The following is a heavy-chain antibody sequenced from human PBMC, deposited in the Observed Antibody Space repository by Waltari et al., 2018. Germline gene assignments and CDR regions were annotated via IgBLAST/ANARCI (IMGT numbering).Heavy chain of an antibody. Sequence: QITLKESGPTLVKPTQTLTLTCTFSGFSLSTSGVGVGWLRQPPGKALEWLALIYWNDDKRYSPSLKSRLTITKDTSKNQVVLTMTNMDPVDTATYYCAHRSIAAAGTLGFQHWGQGTLVTVSS. CDR3: AHRSIAAAGTLGFQH. J-gene: IGHJ1*01. CDR1: GFSLSTSGVG. V-gene: IGHV2-5*01. D-gene: IGHD6-13*01. CDR2: IYWNDDK.